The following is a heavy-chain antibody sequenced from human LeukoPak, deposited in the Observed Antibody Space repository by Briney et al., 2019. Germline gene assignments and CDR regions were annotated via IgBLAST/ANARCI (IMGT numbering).Heavy chain of an antibody. CDR1: GFTFSRYS. J-gene: IGHJ4*02. Sequence: NPGGSLRLSCAASGFTFSRYSMNWVRQAPGKGLEWVSSISSGSTYIYYADSMKGRFTISRDNAKNSLDLQMNSLRAEDTAVYYCARYTLGEGEDANYAVYYFDYWGQGTPVTVSS. CDR2: ISSGSTYI. CDR3: ARYTLGEGEDANYAVYYFDY. D-gene: IGHD4/OR15-4a*01. V-gene: IGHV3-21*01.